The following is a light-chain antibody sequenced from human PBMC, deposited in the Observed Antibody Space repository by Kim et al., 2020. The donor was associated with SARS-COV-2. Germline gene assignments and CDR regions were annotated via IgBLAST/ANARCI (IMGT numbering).Light chain of an antibody. CDR1: QDISNY. CDR2: DAS. CDR3: QQYDDVVT. V-gene: IGKV1-33*01. J-gene: IGKJ4*01. Sequence: DIQLTQSPSSLSASLGDRVTITCQASQDISNYVNWYQQKPGKAPRLLIYDASNLQTGVPSRFSGSGSGTNFNFTISSLQPADFATYYCQQYDDVVTFGGGTKVDIK.